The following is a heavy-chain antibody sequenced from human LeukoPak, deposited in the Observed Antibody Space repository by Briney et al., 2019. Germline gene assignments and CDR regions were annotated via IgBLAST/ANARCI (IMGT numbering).Heavy chain of an antibody. CDR3: AKGREYSSSGDWFDP. CDR2: IWYDGSNK. D-gene: IGHD6-6*01. Sequence: GRSLRLSCAASGFTFSSYGMHWVRQAPGKGLEWVAVIWYDGSNKYYADSVKGRFTISRDNSKNTLYLQMNSQRAEDTAVYYCAKGREYSSSGDWFDPWGQGTLVTVSS. CDR1: GFTFSSYG. J-gene: IGHJ5*02. V-gene: IGHV3-33*06.